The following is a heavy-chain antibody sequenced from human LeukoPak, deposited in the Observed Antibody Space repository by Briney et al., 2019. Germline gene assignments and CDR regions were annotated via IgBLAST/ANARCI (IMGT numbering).Heavy chain of an antibody. V-gene: IGHV3-74*01. J-gene: IGHJ4*02. D-gene: IGHD1-26*01. CDR1: GFTFSSYW. Sequence: PGGSLRLSCAASGFTFSSYWMHWVRQAPGEGLVWVSRINSDGSSTSYADFVKGRFTISRDNAKNTLYLQMNSLRAEDTAVYYCARDRGWELDYWGQGTLVTVSS. CDR3: ARDRGWELDY. CDR2: INSDGSST.